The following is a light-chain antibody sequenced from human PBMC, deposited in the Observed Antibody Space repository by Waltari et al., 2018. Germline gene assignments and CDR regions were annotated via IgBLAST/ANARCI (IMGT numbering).Light chain of an antibody. CDR2: DVS. Sequence: QSALTQPASMSGSPGQSITISCTGTSSDVGGYDYVSWYQQHPGKAPKVMIYDVSKWPSGVSNRFSGSKSGNTASLTISGLQAEDEADYYCASYTSGRIVVFGGGTKLTVL. CDR3: ASYTSGRIVV. CDR1: SSDVGGYDY. V-gene: IGLV2-14*01. J-gene: IGLJ2*01.